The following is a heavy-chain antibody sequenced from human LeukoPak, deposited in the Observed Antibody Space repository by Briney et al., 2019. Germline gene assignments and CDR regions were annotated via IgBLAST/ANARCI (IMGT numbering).Heavy chain of an antibody. CDR2: IIPIFGTA. V-gene: IGHV1-69*05. J-gene: IGHJ3*02. D-gene: IGHD2-2*01. CDR3: ARDIVVVPAAIVSNDAFDI. CDR1: GGTFSSCA. Sequence: ASVKVSCKASGGTFSSCAISWVRQAPGQGLEWMGGIIPIFGTANYAQKFQGRVTITTDESTSTAYMELSSLRSEDTAVYYCARDIVVVPAAIVSNDAFDIWGQGTMVTVSS.